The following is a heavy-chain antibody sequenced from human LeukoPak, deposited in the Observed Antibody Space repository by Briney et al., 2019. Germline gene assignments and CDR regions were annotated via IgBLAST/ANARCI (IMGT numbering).Heavy chain of an antibody. CDR1: GFTFSSYA. CDR3: ARDATPGYSGAWLDSFDI. Sequence: GGSLRLSCAASGFTFSSYAMSWVRQAPGKGLEWVANIKRDGSEKHYVDSVMGRFTISRDNAMNSLYLEMSSLRVEDTAVYYCARDATPGYSGAWLDSFDIWGQGTMATVSS. CDR2: IKRDGSEK. J-gene: IGHJ3*02. D-gene: IGHD6-19*01. V-gene: IGHV3-7*01.